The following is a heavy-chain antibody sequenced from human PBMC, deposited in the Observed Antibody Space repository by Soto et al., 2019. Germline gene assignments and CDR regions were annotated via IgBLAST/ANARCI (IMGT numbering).Heavy chain of an antibody. CDR3: VAYSYCRMDY. CDR2: IRNKANSYTT. D-gene: IGHD5-18*01. Sequence: EVQLVESGGGLVQPGGSLRLSCAASGFTFSDHYMDWVRQAPGKGLEWVGRIRNKANSYTTAHAASVKGRFTISREDSRNSLYLQMNTLKTEDTAVYYCVAYSYCRMDYWGQGTLVTVSS. V-gene: IGHV3-72*01. J-gene: IGHJ4*02. CDR1: GFTFSDHY.